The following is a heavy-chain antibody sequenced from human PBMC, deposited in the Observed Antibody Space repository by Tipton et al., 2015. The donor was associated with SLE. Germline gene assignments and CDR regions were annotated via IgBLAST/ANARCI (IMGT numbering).Heavy chain of an antibody. J-gene: IGHJ3*02. CDR1: SDSMSSYY. V-gene: IGHV4-59*12. CDR3: AREEGQWDAFDI. CDR2: IYYSGNT. Sequence: TLSLTCTVSSDSMSSYYWSWIRQPPGKGLEWIGYIYYSGNTKYNPSLKSRVTVSVDTAKNQFSLKLNSVTAADTAVYYCAREEGQWDAFDIWGQGTMVTVSS. D-gene: IGHD6-19*01.